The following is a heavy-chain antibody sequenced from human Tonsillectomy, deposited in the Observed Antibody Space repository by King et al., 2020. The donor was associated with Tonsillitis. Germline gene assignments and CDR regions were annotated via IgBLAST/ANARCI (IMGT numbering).Heavy chain of an antibody. Sequence: QLVQSGGGVVQPGGSLRLSCAVSGFSFSSFGMHWVRQAPGRGLEWVAFRRYDGNGKYYADSVKGRLTISRDNSKNTLTLEMNSLRAEDTAVYYCAKDRIRSYDSGGYYYFYRGMDVWGEGTTVTVPS. CDR2: RRYDGNGK. CDR1: GFSFSSFG. CDR3: AKDRIRSYDSGGYYYFYRGMDV. J-gene: IGHJ6*04. D-gene: IGHD3-22*01. V-gene: IGHV3-30*02.